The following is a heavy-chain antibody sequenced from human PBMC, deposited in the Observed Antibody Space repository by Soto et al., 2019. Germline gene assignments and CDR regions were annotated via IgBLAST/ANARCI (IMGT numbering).Heavy chain of an antibody. CDR1: GFTFSSYG. D-gene: IGHD6-6*01. CDR3: ARGSSVRRYNWFDP. Sequence: GGSLRLSCAASGFTFSSYGMHWVRQAPGKGLEWVAVIWYDGSNKYYADSVKGRFTISRDNSKNTLYLQMNSLRAEDTAVYYCARGSSVRRYNWFDPWGQGTLVTVSS. J-gene: IGHJ5*02. CDR2: IWYDGSNK. V-gene: IGHV3-33*01.